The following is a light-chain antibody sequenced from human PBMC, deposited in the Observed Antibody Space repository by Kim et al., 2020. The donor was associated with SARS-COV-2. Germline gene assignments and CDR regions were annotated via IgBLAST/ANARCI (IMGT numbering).Light chain of an antibody. CDR2: GKN. V-gene: IGLV3-19*01. Sequence: LGQTVRITCREDSLRSYYASWYQQKPGQAPVLVIYGKNNRPSGIPNRFSGSSSGNTASLTITGAQAEYEADYYCNSRDSSGNHLVFGTGTKVTVL. CDR1: SLRSYY. J-gene: IGLJ1*01. CDR3: NSRDSSGNHLV.